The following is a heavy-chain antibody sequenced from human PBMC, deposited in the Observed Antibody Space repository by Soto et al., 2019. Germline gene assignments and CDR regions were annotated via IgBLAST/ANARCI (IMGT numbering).Heavy chain of an antibody. CDR1: GFTVSANY. V-gene: IGHV3-53*01. Sequence: GGSLRLSCAASGFTVSANYMSWVRQAPGKGLEWVSVIYSGGSTYYTDSVKGRFTISRDNSKNTLYLQMNSLRAEDTAVYYCARDLRRGTFDYWGQGTLVTVSS. CDR3: ARDLRRGTFDY. CDR2: IYSGGST. J-gene: IGHJ4*02.